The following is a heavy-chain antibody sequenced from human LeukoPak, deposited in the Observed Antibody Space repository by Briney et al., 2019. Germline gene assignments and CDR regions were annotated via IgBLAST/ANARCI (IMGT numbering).Heavy chain of an antibody. CDR1: GFSFSSYT. CDR3: GRATAFYYDGGGYRTAAFEI. CDR2: IRYDGTNK. V-gene: IGHV3-33*08. J-gene: IGHJ3*02. D-gene: IGHD3-22*01. Sequence: GGSLRLSCAASGFSFSSYTMNWVRQAPGKGLEWVAFIRYDGTNKYYADSVKGRFTISIDNAKNSLYLQMNSLRAEDTAVYYVGRATAFYYDGGGYRTAAFEIWGKGKMVTVSS.